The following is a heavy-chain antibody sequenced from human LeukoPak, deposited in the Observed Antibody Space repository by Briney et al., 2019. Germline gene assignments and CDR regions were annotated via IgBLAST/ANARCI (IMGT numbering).Heavy chain of an antibody. J-gene: IGHJ4*02. CDR2: INNDRSS. V-gene: IGHV3-48*01. Sequence: GGSLRLSCAASGFTFSEYSMNWDRQAPGKGLEWISYINNDRSSIADSVKGRFTISRDTAENSLFLQMNSLRAEDTAVYYCARDTDWSFDYRGQGILVTVSS. CDR3: ARDTDWSFDY. D-gene: IGHD2-21*01. CDR1: GFTFSEYS.